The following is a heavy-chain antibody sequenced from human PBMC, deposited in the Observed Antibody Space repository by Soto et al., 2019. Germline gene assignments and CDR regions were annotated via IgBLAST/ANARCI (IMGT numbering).Heavy chain of an antibody. Sequence: QPGGSLRLSCSASGFPFSIYAMHLVRQSPGKGLEYVSAISSNGGSTYYADSVKGRFTISRDNSKNTLYLQMSSLRAEDTAVYYCVKAARITMIVVGEDAFDIWGQGTMVTVSS. CDR3: VKAARITMIVVGEDAFDI. CDR2: ISSNGGST. J-gene: IGHJ3*02. V-gene: IGHV3-64D*06. D-gene: IGHD3-22*01. CDR1: GFPFSIYA.